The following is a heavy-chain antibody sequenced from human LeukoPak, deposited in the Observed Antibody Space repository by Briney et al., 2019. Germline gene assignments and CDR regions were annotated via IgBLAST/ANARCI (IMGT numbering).Heavy chain of an antibody. CDR1: GGSITSDVYS. Sequence: SQTLSLTCAVSGGSITSDVYSWSWIRQPPGKGLESIGYIYQSGSTFYNPSLKSRVTISVDRFKNQFYLKLISVTAADTAVYYCAREAGLRFDPWGQGTLVTVSS. CDR2: IYQSGST. V-gene: IGHV4-30-2*01. J-gene: IGHJ5*02. D-gene: IGHD1-14*01. CDR3: AREAGLRFDP.